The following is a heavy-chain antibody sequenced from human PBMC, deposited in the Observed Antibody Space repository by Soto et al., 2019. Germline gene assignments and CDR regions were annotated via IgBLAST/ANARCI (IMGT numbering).Heavy chain of an antibody. D-gene: IGHD6-6*01. CDR2: IIPIFGTA. CDR1: GGTFSSYA. CDR3: ARGVASRPTCYYYGMDV. Sequence: QVQLVQSGAEVKKPGSSVKVSCTASGGTFSSYAISWVRQAPGQGLEWMGGIIPIFGTANYAQKVQGRVTITADQSTSTAYMELRSLRSEHTAVDYCARGVASRPTCYYYGMDVWGQGTTVTVSS. V-gene: IGHV1-69*01. J-gene: IGHJ6*02.